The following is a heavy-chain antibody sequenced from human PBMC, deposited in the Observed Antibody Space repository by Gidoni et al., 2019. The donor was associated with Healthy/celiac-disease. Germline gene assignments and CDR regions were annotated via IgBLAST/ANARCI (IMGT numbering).Heavy chain of an antibody. CDR1: GGSITSSNW. V-gene: IGHV4-4*02. J-gene: IGHJ3*02. D-gene: IGHD1-26*01. CDR3: AKRGPEQVAFDI. CDR2: IYHSGST. Sequence: QVQLQESGPGLVKPSGTLSLTCAVSGGSITSSNWWRCVRQPPGKGLEWIGEIYHSGSTNYNPSVKSRVTISVDKSKNQFSLKLSSVTAADTAVYYCAKRGPEQVAFDIWGQGTMVTVSS.